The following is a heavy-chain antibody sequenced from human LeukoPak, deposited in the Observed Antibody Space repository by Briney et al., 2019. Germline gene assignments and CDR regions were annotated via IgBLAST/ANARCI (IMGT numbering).Heavy chain of an antibody. CDR3: ARVYYYGSGSYYGY. CDR1: AYTFTVYY. D-gene: IGHD3-10*01. Sequence: ASVKVSCKGSAYTFTVYYMHWVRQAPGQGLEWMGWINPNSGVTNYAQKFQGRVTMTRDTSISTAYMELGSLRSDDTAVYYCARVYYYGSGSYYGYWGQGTLVTVSS. V-gene: IGHV1-2*02. CDR2: INPNSGVT. J-gene: IGHJ4*02.